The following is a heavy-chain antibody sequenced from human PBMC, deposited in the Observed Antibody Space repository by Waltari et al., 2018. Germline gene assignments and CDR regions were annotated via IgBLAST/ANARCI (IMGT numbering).Heavy chain of an antibody. D-gene: IGHD2-2*01. CDR2: INHSGST. CDR1: GGSFRGYY. V-gene: IGHV4-34*01. Sequence: QVQLQQWGAGLLKPSETLSLTCAVYGGSFRGYYWSWIRTPPGQGLEWIGEINHSGSTNYNPSLKSRVTISVDTSKNQFSLKLSSVTAADTAVYYCARAPGYCSSTSCYFDAFDIWGQGTMVTVSS. J-gene: IGHJ3*02. CDR3: ARAPGYCSSTSCYFDAFDI.